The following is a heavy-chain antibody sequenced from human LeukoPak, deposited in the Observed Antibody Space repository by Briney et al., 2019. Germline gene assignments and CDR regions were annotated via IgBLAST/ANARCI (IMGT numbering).Heavy chain of an antibody. CDR2: IYPGDSDT. V-gene: IGHV5-51*01. Sequence: GESLKISFQGSDYNFANYWLAWVRQMPGRGLEGMGIIYPGDSDTTYSPSFQGQVTISADRSISTAYLQWSSLKASDTAMYYCARELVTMIRGVPERTYYFDYWGQGTLVTVSS. CDR3: ARELVTMIRGVPERTYYFDY. D-gene: IGHD3-10*01. CDR1: DYNFANYW. J-gene: IGHJ4*02.